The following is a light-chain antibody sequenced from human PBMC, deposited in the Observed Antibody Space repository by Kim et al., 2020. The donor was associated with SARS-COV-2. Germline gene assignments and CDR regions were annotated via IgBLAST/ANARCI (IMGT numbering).Light chain of an antibody. CDR3: QQYNNWLT. V-gene: IGKV3D-15*01. J-gene: IGKJ4*01. CDR1: QSVSSS. CDR2: GAS. Sequence: DIVMTQSPAPLSLSPGDTAIVSCRASQSVSSSLAWYQQKRGQPPRLLMYGASTRAAGIPARFSGSGSGTDFTLTITRLQSEDFAIYFCQQYNNWLTFGGGTKLEI.